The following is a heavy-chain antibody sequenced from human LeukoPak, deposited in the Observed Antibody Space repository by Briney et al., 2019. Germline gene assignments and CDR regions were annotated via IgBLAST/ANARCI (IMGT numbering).Heavy chain of an antibody. D-gene: IGHD2-8*01. J-gene: IGHJ4*02. CDR3: ARLKYCTNGVCYAGFDY. Sequence: ASVKVSCKASGYTFTSYDMYWVRQAPGQRREWMGWIIVGNGNTKYSQKFQGRVTITRDTSADTAYMELSSLRSEDTAVYYCARLKYCTNGVCYAGFDYWGQGTLVTVSS. CDR1: GYTFTSYD. V-gene: IGHV1-3*01. CDR2: IIVGNGNT.